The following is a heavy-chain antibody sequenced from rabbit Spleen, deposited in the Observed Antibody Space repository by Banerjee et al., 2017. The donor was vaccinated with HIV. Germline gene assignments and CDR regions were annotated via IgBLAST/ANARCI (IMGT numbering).Heavy chain of an antibody. CDR1: GFSFSSGYD. D-gene: IGHD8-1*01. CDR3: ARDAGTGDYIDVYFNL. CDR2: IYTGNGKT. Sequence: QSLEESGGDLVKPGASPTLTCTASGFSFSSGYDMCWVRQAPGKGLEWIGCIYTGNGKTYYASWAKGRFTISKSSSTTVTLQMTSLTAADTATYFCARDAGTGDYIDVYFNLWGPGTLVTVS. J-gene: IGHJ4*01. V-gene: IGHV1S40*01.